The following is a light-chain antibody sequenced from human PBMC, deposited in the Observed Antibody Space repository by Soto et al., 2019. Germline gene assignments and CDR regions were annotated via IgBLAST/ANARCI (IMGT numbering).Light chain of an antibody. Sequence: DIQMTQSPSSLSASVGDRVTITFRARQGISNYLAWYQQKPGKVPKLLIYAASTLHSGVPSRFSGSGSGTDFTLTISSLQPEDVATYYCQKYDSAPWTFGQGTKVDIK. CDR1: QGISNY. CDR2: AAS. J-gene: IGKJ1*01. CDR3: QKYDSAPWT. V-gene: IGKV1-27*01.